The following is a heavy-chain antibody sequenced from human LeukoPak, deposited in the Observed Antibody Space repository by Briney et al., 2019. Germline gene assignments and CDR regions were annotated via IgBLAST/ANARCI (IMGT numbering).Heavy chain of an antibody. Sequence: VGSLRLSCAASGFTFSSYGMHWVRQPPRKGLEWVAFIRDDGKNQYYTDSVKGRFTIFRDNSKNTLYLQMSSLRVEDTAVYYCARQNRQSSAWLGLLDPWGQGALVTVSS. D-gene: IGHD6-19*01. V-gene: IGHV3-30*02. CDR3: ARQNRQSSAWLGLLDP. J-gene: IGHJ5*02. CDR1: GFTFSSYG. CDR2: IRDDGKNQ.